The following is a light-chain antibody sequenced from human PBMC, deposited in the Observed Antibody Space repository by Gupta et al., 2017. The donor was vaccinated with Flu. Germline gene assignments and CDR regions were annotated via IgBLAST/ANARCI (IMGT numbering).Light chain of an antibody. CDR3: QQYDNLQYT. Sequence: QLTQSPSSLSASVGDRVTITCQASQDISNYLNWYQQKPGKAPKRLIYDASNLETGVPSRFSGSGSGTEFTFTISSLQPEDIATYYCQQYDNLQYTFGRGTKLEIK. CDR2: DAS. J-gene: IGKJ2*01. CDR1: QDISNY. V-gene: IGKV1-33*01.